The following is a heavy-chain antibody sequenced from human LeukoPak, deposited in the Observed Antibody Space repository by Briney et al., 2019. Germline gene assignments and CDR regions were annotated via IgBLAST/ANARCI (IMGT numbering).Heavy chain of an antibody. CDR3: ARADCSGGSCRLFDY. J-gene: IGHJ4*02. D-gene: IGHD2-15*01. CDR2: INPCGGNT. Sequence: GASVKVSCKASGYTFTSYYMHWVRQAPGQGLEWMGIINPCGGNTNYAQKFQGRVTMTRDTSTSTVYMELSSLRSEDTAVYYCARADCSGGSCRLFDYWGQGTLVTVSS. V-gene: IGHV1-46*01. CDR1: GYTFTSYY.